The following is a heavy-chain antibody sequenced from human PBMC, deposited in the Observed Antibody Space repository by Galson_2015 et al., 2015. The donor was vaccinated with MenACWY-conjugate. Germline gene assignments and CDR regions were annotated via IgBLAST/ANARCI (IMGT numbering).Heavy chain of an antibody. D-gene: IGHD3-10*01. V-gene: IGHV3-48*04. Sequence: SLRLSSAASGFTFSTYSMNWVRQAPGKGLEWVSYISSYSSSIYYADSVKGRFTISRDNAKNSLYLQMNSLRADDTAVYYCARDRVPHYDGSGSYHGLDVWGQGTTVTVSS. CDR1: GFTFSTYS. CDR3: ARDRVPHYDGSGSYHGLDV. J-gene: IGHJ6*02. CDR2: ISSYSSSI.